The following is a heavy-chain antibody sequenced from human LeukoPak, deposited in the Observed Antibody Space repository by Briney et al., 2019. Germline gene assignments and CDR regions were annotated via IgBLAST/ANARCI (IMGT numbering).Heavy chain of an antibody. CDR3: ARESIAVAGGGFDY. D-gene: IGHD6-19*01. J-gene: IGHJ4*02. CDR2: IYYSGST. V-gene: IGHV4-59*12. CDR1: GGSIGSFY. Sequence: PSETLSLTCTVSGGSIGSFYWSWIRQHPGKGLEWIGYIYYSGSTNYNPSLKSRVTISVDTSKNQFSLKLSSVTAADTAVYYCARESIAVAGGGFDYWGQGTLVTVSS.